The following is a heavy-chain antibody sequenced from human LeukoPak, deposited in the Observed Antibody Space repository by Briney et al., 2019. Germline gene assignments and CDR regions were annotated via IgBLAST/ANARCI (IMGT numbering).Heavy chain of an antibody. CDR1: GYTFTGYY. J-gene: IGHJ4*02. V-gene: IGHV1-2*02. CDR2: INPNSRGT. Sequence: ASVKVSCKASGYTFTGYYMHWVRQAPGQGLEWMGWINPNSRGTNYAQKFQGRVTMTRDTSISTAYMELSRLRSDDTAVYYCARVELGAALPDYWRQGTLVTVSS. D-gene: IGHD3-16*01. CDR3: ARVELGAALPDY.